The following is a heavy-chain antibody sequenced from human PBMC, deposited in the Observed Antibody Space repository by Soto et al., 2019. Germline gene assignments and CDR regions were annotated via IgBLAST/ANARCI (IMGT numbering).Heavy chain of an antibody. CDR2: IIPIFGIA. V-gene: IGHV1-69*01. D-gene: IGHD2-15*01. CDR1: GFTFSSYA. J-gene: IGHJ6*02. CDR3: AGRYCSGGSCYPDYYGMDV. Sequence: PGGSLRLSCAASGFTFSSYAISWVRQAPGQGLEWMGGIIPIFGIANYAQKFQGRVTITADESTSTAYMELSSLRSEDTAVYYCAGRYCSGGSCYPDYYGMDVWGQGTTVTVSS.